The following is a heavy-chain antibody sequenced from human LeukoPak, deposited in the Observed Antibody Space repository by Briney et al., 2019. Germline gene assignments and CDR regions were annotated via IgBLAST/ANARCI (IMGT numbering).Heavy chain of an antibody. D-gene: IGHD1-1*01. V-gene: IGHV3-66*01. CDR2: IYSGGST. CDR3: ARWRERAD. Sequence: GGSLRLSCAASGFTVSSNYMSWVRQAPGKGLEWVSVIYSGGSTYYADSVKGRFTISRDNSKNTLYHQTNSLRAEDTAVYYCARWRERADWGQGTLVTVSS. J-gene: IGHJ4*02. CDR1: GFTVSSNY.